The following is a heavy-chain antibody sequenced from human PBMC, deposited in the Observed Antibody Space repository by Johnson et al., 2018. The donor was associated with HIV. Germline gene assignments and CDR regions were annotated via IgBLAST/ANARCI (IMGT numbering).Heavy chain of an antibody. Sequence: MLLVESGGGLVQPGGSLRLSCAASGFTFSSYWMSWVRQAPGKGLEWVANIKQDGSEKYYVDSVKGRFTISRDNAKNSLYLQMNSLRAEATAVYYCARDRRAQFGFLSNAGIAAAATDAFDIWGQGTMVTVSS. CDR1: GFTFSSYW. D-gene: IGHD6-13*01. V-gene: IGHV3-7*05. CDR3: ARDRRAQFGFLSNAGIAAAATDAFDI. CDR2: IKQDGSEK. J-gene: IGHJ3*02.